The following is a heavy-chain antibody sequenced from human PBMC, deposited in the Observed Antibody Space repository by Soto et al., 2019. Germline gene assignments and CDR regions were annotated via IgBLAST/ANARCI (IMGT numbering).Heavy chain of an antibody. CDR1: GFRFSSYA. CDR3: ARWRHLDY. Sequence: GWSLRLSCEASGFRFSSYALSWVRQAPGKGLEWVSTLSGSDGKTFYAASVKGRFSISRDTSQSTLYLQMNSLSAHHTAIYYGARWRHLDYWAQGTRVTATS. CDR2: LSGSDGKT. V-gene: IGHV3-23*01. D-gene: IGHD2-15*01. J-gene: IGHJ4*02.